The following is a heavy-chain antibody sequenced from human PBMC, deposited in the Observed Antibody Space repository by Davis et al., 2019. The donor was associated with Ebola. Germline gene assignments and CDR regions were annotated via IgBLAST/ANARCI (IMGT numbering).Heavy chain of an antibody. V-gene: IGHV1-18*01. CDR2: ISAYNGNT. J-gene: IGHJ3*02. Sequence: ASVKVSCKASGYTFTSYGISWVRQAPGQGLEWMGWISAYNGNTNYAQKLQGRVTMTTDTSTSTAYMELRSLRSDDTAVYYCATYCSGGSCYWVGRAFDIWGQGTMVTVSS. D-gene: IGHD2-15*01. CDR1: GYTFTSYG. CDR3: ATYCSGGSCYWVGRAFDI.